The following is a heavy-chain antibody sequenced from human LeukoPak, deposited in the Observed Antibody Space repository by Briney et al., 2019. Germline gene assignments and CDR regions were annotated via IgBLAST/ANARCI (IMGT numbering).Heavy chain of an antibody. CDR3: ARIQGHYDY. CDR1: GGSFSGYY. D-gene: IGHD5-18*01. CDR2: IHHSGST. V-gene: IGHV4-34*01. Sequence: SETLSLTCAVYGGSFSGYYWSWIRQPPGKGLEWIGSIHHSGSTYYNPSLKSRVTISVDTSKNQFSLKLSSVTAADTAVYYCARIQGHYDYWGQGTLVTVSS. J-gene: IGHJ4*02.